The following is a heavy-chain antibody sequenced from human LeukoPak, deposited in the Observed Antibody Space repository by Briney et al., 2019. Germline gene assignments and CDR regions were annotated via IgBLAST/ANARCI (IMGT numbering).Heavy chain of an antibody. CDR2: IGTAGDT. D-gene: IGHD3-3*01. J-gene: IGHJ4*02. Sequence: PGGSLRLSCAASGFTFSSYDMHWVRQATGKGLEWVSAIGTAGDTYYPGSVKGRFTISRENAKNSLYLQMNSLRAGDTAVYYCARDYLLRFLEWLLYPFSLHIFDYWGQGTLVTVSS. V-gene: IGHV3-13*01. CDR1: GFTFSSYD. CDR3: ARDYLLRFLEWLLYPFSLHIFDY.